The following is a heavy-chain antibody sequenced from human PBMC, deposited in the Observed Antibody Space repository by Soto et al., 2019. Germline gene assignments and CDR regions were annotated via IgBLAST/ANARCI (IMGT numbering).Heavy chain of an antibody. Sequence: SETLSLTCTVSGGSISSYYWSLIRQPPGKGLEWIGYIYYSGSTYYNPSLKSRVTISGDTSKNQFSLKLSSVTAADTAVYYCARAPYCSGGSCYNWFDPWGQGTLVTVSS. J-gene: IGHJ5*02. V-gene: IGHV4-59*08. D-gene: IGHD2-15*01. CDR1: GGSISSYY. CDR2: IYYSGST. CDR3: ARAPYCSGGSCYNWFDP.